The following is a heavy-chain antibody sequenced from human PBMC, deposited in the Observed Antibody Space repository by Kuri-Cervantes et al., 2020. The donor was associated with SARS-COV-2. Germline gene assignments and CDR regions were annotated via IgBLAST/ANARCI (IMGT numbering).Heavy chain of an antibody. CDR2: INHSGST. D-gene: IGHD3-3*01. V-gene: IGHV4-34*01. CDR1: GGSFRGYY. Sequence: GSLRLSCAVYGGSFRGYYWSWIRQPPGKGLEWIGEINHSGSTNYNPSLKSRVTISVDTSKNQFSLKLSSVTAADTAVYYCARGQRRLIFGVVIGPAFDIWGQGTMVTVSS. J-gene: IGHJ3*02. CDR3: ARGQRRLIFGVVIGPAFDI.